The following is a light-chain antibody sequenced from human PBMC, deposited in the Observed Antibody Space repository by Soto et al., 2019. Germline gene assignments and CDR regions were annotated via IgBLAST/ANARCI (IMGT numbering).Light chain of an antibody. V-gene: IGKV3-11*01. J-gene: IGKJ5*01. Sequence: EIVLTQSPATLSLSPGERATLSCRASQSVSSYLALYQQKPCQAPRLLIYDASNRATGIPARFSGSGSGTDFTLTISSLEPEDFAVYYCQQRNIWPPVTFGQGTRLEIK. CDR1: QSVSSY. CDR3: QQRNIWPPVT. CDR2: DAS.